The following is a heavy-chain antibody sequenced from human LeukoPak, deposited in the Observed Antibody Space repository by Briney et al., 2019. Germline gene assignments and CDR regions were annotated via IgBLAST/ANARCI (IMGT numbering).Heavy chain of an antibody. CDR1: GFTFSSYV. D-gene: IGHD3-9*01. Sequence: GGSLRLSCAASGFTFSSYVMHWVRQVPGQGLVWVSRISHDGNVIAYADSVKGRFTISRDNAKNTLYLQMNSLRDEGTAVYYCARDRDWLISDWGQGTLVTVSS. J-gene: IGHJ4*02. V-gene: IGHV3-74*01. CDR2: ISHDGNVI. CDR3: ARDRDWLISD.